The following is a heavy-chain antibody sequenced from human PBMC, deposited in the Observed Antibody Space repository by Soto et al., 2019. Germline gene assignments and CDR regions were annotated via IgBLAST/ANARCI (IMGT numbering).Heavy chain of an antibody. J-gene: IGHJ4*02. V-gene: IGHV3-30*18. Sequence: QVQLVESGGGVVQPGRSLRLSCAASGFTFSSYGMHWVRQAPGKGLEWVAVISYDGSNKYYADSVKGRFTISRDNSKNTRDLQMNSLRAEDTAVYYCAKCGPGVVGATFYFDYWGQGTLVTVSS. CDR3: AKCGPGVVGATFYFDY. CDR2: ISYDGSNK. D-gene: IGHD1-26*01. CDR1: GFTFSSYG.